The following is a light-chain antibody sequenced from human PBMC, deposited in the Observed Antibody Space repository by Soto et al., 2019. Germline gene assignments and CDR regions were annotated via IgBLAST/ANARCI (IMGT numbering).Light chain of an antibody. CDR1: SSNIGNNY. CDR2: DNN. Sequence: QSVLTQPPSVSAAPGQKVTISCSGSSSNIGNNYVSWYQQLPGTAPKLLIYDNNIRPSGIPDRFSGSKSGTSATLGITGLQTGDEADYHCGTWDSSLSAVVFGGGTKLTVL. CDR3: GTWDSSLSAVV. J-gene: IGLJ2*01. V-gene: IGLV1-51*01.